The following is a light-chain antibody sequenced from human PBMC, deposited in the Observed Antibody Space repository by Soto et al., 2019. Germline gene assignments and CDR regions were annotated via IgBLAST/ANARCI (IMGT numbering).Light chain of an antibody. J-gene: IGLJ1*01. V-gene: IGLV1-44*01. CDR2: VND. CDR1: TSNIGDNT. CDR3: ASWDGSLTGHG. Sequence: QSALTQPPSASGTPGQRVTISCSASTSNIGDNTVGWYQHLPGSAPKVLIYVNDQRPSGVPDRFSGSRSGTSASLTISGLQSEDEADYYCASWDGSLTGHGFGTGTKVTVL.